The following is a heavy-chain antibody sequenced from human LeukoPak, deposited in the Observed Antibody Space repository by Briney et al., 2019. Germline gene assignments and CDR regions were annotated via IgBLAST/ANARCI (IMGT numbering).Heavy chain of an antibody. Sequence: SVKVSCKASSYTFTSYGISWVRQAPGQGLEWMGGIIPIFGTANYAQKFQGRVTITPDESTSTAYMELSSLRSEDTAVYYCARDMGWELRGFDYWGQGTLVTVSS. V-gene: IGHV1-69*13. D-gene: IGHD1-26*01. CDR3: ARDMGWELRGFDY. CDR2: IIPIFGTA. CDR1: SYTFTSYG. J-gene: IGHJ4*02.